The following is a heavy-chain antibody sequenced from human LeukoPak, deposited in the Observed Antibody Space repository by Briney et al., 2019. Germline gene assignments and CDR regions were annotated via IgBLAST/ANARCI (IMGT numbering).Heavy chain of an antibody. V-gene: IGHV4-38-2*02. D-gene: IGHD3-22*01. CDR1: GYSISSGYY. CDR2: IYHSGST. CDR3: ARVTGYMIEDYFDY. J-gene: IGHJ4*02. Sequence: SETLSLTCTVSGYSISSGYYWGWIRQPPGKWLEWIGSIYHSGSTNYNPSLKSRVTISVDTSKNQFSLRLSSMTAADTAVYYCARVTGYMIEDYFDYWGQGTLVTVSS.